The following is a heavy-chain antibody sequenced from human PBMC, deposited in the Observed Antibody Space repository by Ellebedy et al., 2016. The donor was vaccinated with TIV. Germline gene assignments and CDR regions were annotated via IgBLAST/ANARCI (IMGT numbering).Heavy chain of an antibody. CDR2: LFSYETDT. J-gene: IGHJ6*02. V-gene: IGHV3-74*01. Sequence: EGSLRLSCAASGFTFSNYWMSWVRQAPGRGLEWVSRLFSYETDTNYADSVKGRFRFSRDNAKNMLYLQMNSLRAEDTAVYYCARGSWACSGSMDVWGQGTTVTVSS. D-gene: IGHD6-19*01. CDR3: ARGSWACSGSMDV. CDR1: GFTFSNYW.